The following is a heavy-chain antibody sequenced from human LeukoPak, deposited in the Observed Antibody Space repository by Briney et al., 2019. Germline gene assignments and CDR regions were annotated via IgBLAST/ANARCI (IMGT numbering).Heavy chain of an antibody. CDR1: GFTFSSYW. V-gene: IGHV3-7*03. D-gene: IGHD4-17*01. CDR2: IEEHGSQK. Sequence: GGSLRLSCAASGFTFSSYWMSWVRQAPGKGLGWVANIEEHGSQKYYVDSVKGRFTISRDNAKNSVYLQMNSLSAEDTAVYYCARVGRVTTSRYSDYWGQGTLVTVSS. J-gene: IGHJ4*02. CDR3: ARVGRVTTSRYSDY.